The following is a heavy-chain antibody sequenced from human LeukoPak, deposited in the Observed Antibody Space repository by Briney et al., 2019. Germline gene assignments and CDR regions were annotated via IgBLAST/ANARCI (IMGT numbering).Heavy chain of an antibody. J-gene: IGHJ4*02. CDR1: GFTFSSYS. CDR2: ITSGSSTI. CDR3: ARDHGYCSSFTCSGDY. D-gene: IGHD2-2*01. Sequence: PGGSLRLSCAASGFTFSSYSMNWVRQAPGKGLEWVSYITSGSSTIYYADSVKGRFTISRDNAKNSLYLQMNSLRAEDTAVYYCARDHGYCSSFTCSGDYWGQGTLVTVSS. V-gene: IGHV3-48*01.